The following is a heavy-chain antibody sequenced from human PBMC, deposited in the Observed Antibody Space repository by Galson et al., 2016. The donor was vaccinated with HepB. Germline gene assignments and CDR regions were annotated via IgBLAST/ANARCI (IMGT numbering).Heavy chain of an antibody. Sequence: SLRLSCAASGFTFNTYSLNWVRQAPGKGLEWLSYITSSSGIIYYADSVRGRFTISRDNAQNSMLLQMNSVRDEDTAMYYCSRGGVPTTMYYFNGLDVWGQGTTVTVSS. V-gene: IGHV3-48*02. CDR2: ITSSSGII. D-gene: IGHD5-12*01. J-gene: IGHJ6*02. CDR1: GFTFNTYS. CDR3: SRGGVPTTMYYFNGLDV.